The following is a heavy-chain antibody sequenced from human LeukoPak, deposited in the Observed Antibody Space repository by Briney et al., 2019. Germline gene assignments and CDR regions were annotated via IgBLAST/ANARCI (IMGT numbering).Heavy chain of an antibody. CDR2: IYNRGST. J-gene: IGHJ4*02. Sequence: SETLSLTCTVSGGSLSSYYWSWIRQPPGKGLEWLGYIYNRGSTNYNPFLTSRLTISVDMSKNQFSLKLSSVTAADTAVYYCARTLVPAAALDYWGQGTLVTVSS. CDR3: ARTLVPAAALDY. CDR1: GGSLSSYY. V-gene: IGHV4-4*09. D-gene: IGHD2-2*01.